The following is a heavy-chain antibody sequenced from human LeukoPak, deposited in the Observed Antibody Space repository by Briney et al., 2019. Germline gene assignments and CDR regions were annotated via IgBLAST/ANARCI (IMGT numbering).Heavy chain of an antibody. CDR2: IIPILGIA. V-gene: IGHV1-69*04. J-gene: IGHJ4*02. CDR3: ATRSRDLGCYGSGSYQSDY. Sequence: WASVKVSCKASGGTFSSYAISWVRQAPGQGLEWMGRIIPILGIANYAQKFQGRVTITADKSTSTAYMELSSLRSEDTAVYYCATRSRDLGCYGSGSYQSDYWGQGTLVTVSS. CDR1: GGTFSSYA. D-gene: IGHD3-10*01.